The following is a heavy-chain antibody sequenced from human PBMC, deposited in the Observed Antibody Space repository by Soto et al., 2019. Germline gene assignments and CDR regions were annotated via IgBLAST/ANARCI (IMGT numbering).Heavy chain of an antibody. CDR2: MNPNSGNT. D-gene: IGHD2-2*01. CDR3: ARVRQLLDAFDI. V-gene: IGHV1-8*01. CDR1: GYTFTSYD. Sequence: VSVKVSCKASGYTFTSYDINWVRQATGQGLEWMGWMNPNSGNTGYAQKFQGRVTMTRNTSISTAYMELSSLRSEDTAVYYCARVRQLLDAFDIWGQGTMVTVSS. J-gene: IGHJ3*02.